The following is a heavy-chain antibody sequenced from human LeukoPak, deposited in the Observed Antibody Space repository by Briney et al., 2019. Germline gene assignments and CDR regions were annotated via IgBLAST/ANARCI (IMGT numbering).Heavy chain of an antibody. CDR3: TRGEKQSSGWHFDY. V-gene: IGHV1-2*02. D-gene: IGHD6-19*01. CDR2: INPNSGGT. Sequence: GASVKVSCKASGYTFTGYYMHWVRQAPGQGLEWMGWINPNSGGTNYAQKFQGRVTMTMDTSINTAYMDLSRLTFDDTALYYCTRGEKQSSGWHFDYWGQGALVTVSS. J-gene: IGHJ4*02. CDR1: GYTFTGYY.